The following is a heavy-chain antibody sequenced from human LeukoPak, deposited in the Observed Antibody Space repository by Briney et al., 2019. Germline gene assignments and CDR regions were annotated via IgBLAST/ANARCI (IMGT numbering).Heavy chain of an antibody. CDR3: ARHTIFGVVIYNWFDP. V-gene: IGHV4-38-2*01. CDR1: GYSISSGYY. D-gene: IGHD3-3*01. CDR2: IYHSGST. J-gene: IGHJ5*02. Sequence: PSETLSLTCAVSGYSISSGYYWGWIRQPPGKGLEWIGSIYHSGSTYHNPSLKSRVTISVDTSKNQFSLKLSSVTAADTAVYYCARHTIFGVVIYNWFDPWGQGTLVTVSS.